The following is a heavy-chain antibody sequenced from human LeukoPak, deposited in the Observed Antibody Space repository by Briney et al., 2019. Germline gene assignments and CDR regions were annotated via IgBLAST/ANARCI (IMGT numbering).Heavy chain of an antibody. D-gene: IGHD3-22*01. Sequence: GGPLRLSCAAPGFTFSSYGMHWVRKAPGKGLEWVSSISSSSSYIYCADSVKGRFTISRDNAKNSLYLQMNSLRAEDTAVYYCARENYYDSSGYYKIDYWGQGTLVTVSS. CDR2: ISSSSSYI. CDR3: ARENYYDSSGYYKIDY. CDR1: GFTFSSYG. J-gene: IGHJ4*02. V-gene: IGHV3-21*01.